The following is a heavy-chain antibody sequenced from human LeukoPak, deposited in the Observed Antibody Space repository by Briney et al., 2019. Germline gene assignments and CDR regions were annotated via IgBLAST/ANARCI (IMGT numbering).Heavy chain of an antibody. CDR1: GFSFSAFA. V-gene: IGHV3-7*01. Sequence: PGGSLRLSCEASGFSFSAFAMHWVRQAPGKGLEWVANMNQGGSEKHYVDSAKGRFTISRDNAKNSLYLQMNSLRVEDTAVYYCARLTRGELPNYWGQGTLVTVSS. CDR2: MNQGGSEK. J-gene: IGHJ4*02. CDR3: ARLTRGELPNY. D-gene: IGHD3-16*01.